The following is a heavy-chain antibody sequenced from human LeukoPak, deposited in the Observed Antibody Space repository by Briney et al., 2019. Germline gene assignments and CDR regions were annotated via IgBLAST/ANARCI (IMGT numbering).Heavy chain of an antibody. J-gene: IGHJ4*02. CDR3: AKDIVVTTRNFDH. Sequence: GGSLRLSCAASGFTFSSYAMSWVRQAPGKGLEWVSGISGSGGSTYYADSVKGRFTISRDNSKNTLYLQMNSLRAEDTAVYYCAKDIVVTTRNFDHWGQGTLVTVSS. D-gene: IGHD5-12*01. V-gene: IGHV3-23*01. CDR2: ISGSGGST. CDR1: GFTFSSYA.